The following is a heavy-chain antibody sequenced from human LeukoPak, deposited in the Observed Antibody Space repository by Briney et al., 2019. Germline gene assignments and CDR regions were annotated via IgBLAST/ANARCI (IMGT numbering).Heavy chain of an antibody. V-gene: IGHV3-74*01. Sequence: GGSLRLSCAASGFTFTTYWMHWVRQAPGKGLVWVSHIDSDGSITSYADSVRGRFTISRDNAKNTLYLQMNSLRAEDTAVYYCARDAVDTANAVWGQGTTVTVSS. CDR3: ARDAVDTANAV. D-gene: IGHD5-18*01. CDR1: GFTFTTYW. CDR2: IDSDGSIT. J-gene: IGHJ6*02.